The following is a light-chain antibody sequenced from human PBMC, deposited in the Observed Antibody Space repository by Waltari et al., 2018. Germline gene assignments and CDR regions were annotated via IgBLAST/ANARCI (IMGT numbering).Light chain of an antibody. V-gene: IGLV2-14*03. J-gene: IGLJ2*01. CDR3: SSYTSSSTVV. CDR1: SRTVGGYSF. CDR2: DVS. Sequence: QSALTQPASVSGSPGRSITLSCTGTSRTVGGYSFVSRYQQHPGKAPKLMIYDVSARPSGVSNRFSGSKSGNTASLTISGRQAEDEADYYCSSYTSSSTVVFGGGTKLTVL.